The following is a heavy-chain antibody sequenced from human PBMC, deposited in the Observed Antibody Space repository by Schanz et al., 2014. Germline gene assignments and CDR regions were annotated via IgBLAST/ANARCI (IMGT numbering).Heavy chain of an antibody. V-gene: IGHV3-23*01. CDR3: AKSQGSSFDS. J-gene: IGHJ4*02. D-gene: IGHD6-13*01. CDR2: ISGSGGST. CDR1: GFNFSDYA. Sequence: EVHLLESGGGLVPPGGSLRLSCAASGFNFSDYAMHWVRQAPGKGLEWVSAISGSGGSTYYADSVKGRFTISRDNSKNTLYLQMNSLRAEDTAVYYCAKSQGSSFDSWGQGTLVTVSS.